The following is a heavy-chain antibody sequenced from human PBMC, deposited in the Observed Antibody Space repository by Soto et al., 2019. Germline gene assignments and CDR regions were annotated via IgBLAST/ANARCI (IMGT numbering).Heavy chain of an antibody. Sequence: PGESLKISCKGSGYSFTSYWISWVRQMPGIGLEWMGRIDPSDSYTNYSPSFQGHVTISADKSISTAYLQWSSLKASDTAMYYCARTTYYYDSSGYSPYYFDYWGQGTLVTVSS. D-gene: IGHD3-22*01. CDR3: ARTTYYYDSSGYSPYYFDY. V-gene: IGHV5-10-1*01. CDR1: GYSFTSYW. J-gene: IGHJ4*02. CDR2: IDPSDSYT.